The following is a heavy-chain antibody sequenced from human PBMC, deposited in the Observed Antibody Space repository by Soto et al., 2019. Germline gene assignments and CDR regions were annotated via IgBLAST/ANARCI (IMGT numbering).Heavy chain of an antibody. CDR3: ARDGETYYYDSSGYRALGMDV. CDR2: IWYDGSNK. Sequence: GGSLRLSCAASGFTFSSCGMHWVRQAPGKGLEWVAVIWYDGSNKYYADSVKGRFTISRDNSKNTLYLQMNSLRAEDTAVYYCARDGETYYYDSSGYRALGMDVWGQGTTVTVSS. CDR1: GFTFSSCG. V-gene: IGHV3-33*01. D-gene: IGHD3-22*01. J-gene: IGHJ6*02.